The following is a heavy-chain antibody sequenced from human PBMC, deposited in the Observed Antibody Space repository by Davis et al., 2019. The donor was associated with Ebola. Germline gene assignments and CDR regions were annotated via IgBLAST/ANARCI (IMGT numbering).Heavy chain of an antibody. CDR1: GYSISSGYY. J-gene: IGHJ6*03. CDR2: IYHSGST. Sequence: PSETLSLTCTVSGYSISSGYYWGWIRQPPGKGLEWIGSIYHSGSTYYNPSLKSRVTISVDTSKNQSSLKLSSVTAADTAVYYCARKTPGLRHCYYYMDVWGKGTTVTVSS. D-gene: IGHD4-17*01. CDR3: ARKTPGLRHCYYYMDV. V-gene: IGHV4-38-2*02.